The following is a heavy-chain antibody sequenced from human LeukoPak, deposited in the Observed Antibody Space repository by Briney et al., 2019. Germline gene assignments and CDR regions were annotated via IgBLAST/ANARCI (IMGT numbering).Heavy chain of an antibody. V-gene: IGHV4-59*01. CDR2: VYHTGST. CDR1: GDSMTNYY. Sequence: SETLSLTCSVSGDSMTNYYWSWIRQPPGKALEWIGHVYHTGSTNYNPSLSSRLRISIDLSKNQFSLNLRFVTAADTAVYYCAAERGDSTWYNWLDPWGPGAPVTVSP. CDR3: AAERGDSTWYNWLDP. J-gene: IGHJ5*02. D-gene: IGHD3-10*01.